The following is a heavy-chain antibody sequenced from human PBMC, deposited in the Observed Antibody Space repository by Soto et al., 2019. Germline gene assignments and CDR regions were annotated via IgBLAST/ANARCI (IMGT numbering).Heavy chain of an antibody. V-gene: IGHV1-46*01. CDR2: INASDGNT. Sequence: GASVKVSCKASGYTFTSYYMHWVRQAPGQGLEWMGRINASDGNTRYAQKFQGRVTITRDTSASTAYMELSSLRSEDTAVYYCARDVGATGDWGQGTLVTVSS. J-gene: IGHJ4*02. CDR3: ARDVGATGD. CDR1: GYTFTSYY. D-gene: IGHD1-26*01.